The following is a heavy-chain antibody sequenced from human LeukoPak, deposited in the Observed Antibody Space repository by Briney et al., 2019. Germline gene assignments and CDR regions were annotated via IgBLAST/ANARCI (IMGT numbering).Heavy chain of an antibody. CDR2: IAVTGGT. V-gene: IGHV3-23*01. J-gene: IGHJ4*02. CDR1: GFTLSNYA. Sequence: PGGSLRLSCTASGFTLSNYAMSWVRQGPGKGLEWVSAIAVTGGTYHADSVRGRLTISRDNAKNSLYLQMNSLRAEDTAVYYCARGGYSSSLGLDYWGQGTLVTVSS. D-gene: IGHD6-6*01. CDR3: ARGGYSSSLGLDY.